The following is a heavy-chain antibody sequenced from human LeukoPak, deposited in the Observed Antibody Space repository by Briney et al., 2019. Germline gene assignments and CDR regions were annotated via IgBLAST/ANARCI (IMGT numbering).Heavy chain of an antibody. D-gene: IGHD3-22*01. J-gene: IGHJ4*02. Sequence: SVKVSCKASGFTFTSSAMQWVRQARGQRLEWIGWIVVGSGKTNYAQKFQERVTITRDMSTSTAYMELSSLRSEDTAVYYCAADRYDSSGYYHFDYWGQGTLVTVSS. CDR2: IVVGSGKT. CDR3: AADRYDSSGYYHFDY. CDR1: GFTFTSSA. V-gene: IGHV1-58*02.